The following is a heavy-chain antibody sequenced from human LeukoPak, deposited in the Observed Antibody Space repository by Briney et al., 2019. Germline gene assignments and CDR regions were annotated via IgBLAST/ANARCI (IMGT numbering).Heavy chain of an antibody. CDR1: GGSISSHY. CDR2: IHYSGRT. D-gene: IGHD5-24*01. V-gene: IGHV4-59*11. J-gene: IGHJ4*02. CDR3: ARDVEAGDGYNYDS. Sequence: PSETLSLTCTVSGGSISSHYWNWIRQPPGKGLEWIGYIHYSGRTAYNPSLKSRGTISVDTSKTHFSLKLDSVTAADTALYYCARDVEAGDGYNYDSWGQGTLVTVSS.